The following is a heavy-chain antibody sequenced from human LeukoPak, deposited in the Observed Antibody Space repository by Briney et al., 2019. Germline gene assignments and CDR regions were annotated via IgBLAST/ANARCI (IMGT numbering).Heavy chain of an antibody. D-gene: IGHD3-22*01. J-gene: IGHJ3*02. Sequence: ASVKVSCKASGYTSTGYYMHWVRQAPGQGLEWMGWINPNSGGTNYAQKFQGRVTMTRDTSISTAYMELSRLRSDDTAVYYCASRAAMIPPGVDIWGQGTMVTVSS. CDR3: ASRAAMIPPGVDI. V-gene: IGHV1-2*02. CDR2: INPNSGGT. CDR1: GYTSTGYY.